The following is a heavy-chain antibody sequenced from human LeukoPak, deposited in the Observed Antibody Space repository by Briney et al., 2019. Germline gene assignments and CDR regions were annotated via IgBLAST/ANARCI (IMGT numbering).Heavy chain of an antibody. CDR1: GGSISSYY. Sequence: PSETLSLTCTVSGGSISSYYWSWIRQPPGKGLEWIGYIYYSGSTNYNPSLKSRVTISVDTSKYQFSLKLSSVTAADTAVYYCARVKRGYSYTWGQGTLVTVSS. J-gene: IGHJ5*02. D-gene: IGHD5-18*01. CDR2: IYYSGST. V-gene: IGHV4-59*01. CDR3: ARVKRGYSYT.